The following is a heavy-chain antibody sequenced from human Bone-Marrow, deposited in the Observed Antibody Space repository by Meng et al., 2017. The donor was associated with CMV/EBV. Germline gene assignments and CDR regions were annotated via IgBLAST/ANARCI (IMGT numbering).Heavy chain of an antibody. J-gene: IGHJ4*02. Sequence: GGSLRLSCAASGFTFSSYSMNWVRQAPGKGLEWVSSISSSSSNIYYADSVKGRFTISRDNAKNSLYLQMNSLRAEDAAVYYCARDSTGALFGVVIMVYWGQGTLVTVSS. V-gene: IGHV3-21*01. CDR1: GFTFSSYS. CDR2: ISSSSSNI. D-gene: IGHD3-3*01. CDR3: ARDSTGALFGVVIMVY.